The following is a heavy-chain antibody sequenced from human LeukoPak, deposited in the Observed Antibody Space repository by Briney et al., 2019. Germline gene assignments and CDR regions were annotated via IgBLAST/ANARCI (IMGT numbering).Heavy chain of an antibody. CDR2: IYSGGST. Sequence: GGSLRLSCAASGFTVSSNYMSWVRQAPGKGLEWVSVIYSGGSTYYADSGKGRFTISRHNSKNTLYLQMNSLRAEDTAVYYCARSVLRLGQLSLYFWGQGTLVTVSS. CDR3: ARSVLRLGQLSLYF. J-gene: IGHJ4*02. D-gene: IGHD3-16*02. CDR1: GFTVSSNY. V-gene: IGHV3-53*04.